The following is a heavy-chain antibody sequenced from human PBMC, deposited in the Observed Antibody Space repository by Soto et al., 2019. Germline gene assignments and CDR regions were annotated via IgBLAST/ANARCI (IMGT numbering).Heavy chain of an antibody. J-gene: IGHJ6*02. V-gene: IGHV3-30-3*01. D-gene: IGHD6-13*01. CDR1: GFTFSSYA. CDR3: ARSRGIAAAGTISMDV. CDR2: ISYDGSNK. Sequence: GSLRLSCAASGFTFSSYATHWVRQAPGKGLEWVAVISYDGSNKYYADSVKGRFTISRDNSKNTLYLQMNSLRAEDTAVYYCARSRGIAAAGTISMDVWGQGTTVTVSS.